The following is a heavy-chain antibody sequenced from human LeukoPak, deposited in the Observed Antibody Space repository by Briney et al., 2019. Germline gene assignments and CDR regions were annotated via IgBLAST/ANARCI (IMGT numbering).Heavy chain of an antibody. Sequence: ASETLSLTCAVYGGSFSGYYWSWIRQPPGKGLEWIGEINHSGSTNYNPSLKSRVTMSVDTSKNQFSLKLSSATAADTAVYYCARDRSYGLLNYYYMDVWGKGTTVTISS. V-gene: IGHV4-34*01. CDR1: GGSFSGYY. CDR2: INHSGST. J-gene: IGHJ6*03. D-gene: IGHD5-18*01. CDR3: ARDRSYGLLNYYYMDV.